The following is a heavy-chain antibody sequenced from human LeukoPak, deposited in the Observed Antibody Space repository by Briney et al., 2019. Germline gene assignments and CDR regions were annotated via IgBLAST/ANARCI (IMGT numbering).Heavy chain of an antibody. D-gene: IGHD3-9*01. V-gene: IGHV3-21*01. CDR1: GFTVSSNY. CDR2: INSVSSHI. Sequence: RGSLRLSCAASGFTVSSNYMTWVRQAPGKGLEWVSSINSVSSHIYYANSVRGRFTISRDNAKNSLYLQMSSLTAEDTAVYYCTRDPTYYLRYGYFDFWGQGVLVTVSS. J-gene: IGHJ4*02. CDR3: TRDPTYYLRYGYFDF.